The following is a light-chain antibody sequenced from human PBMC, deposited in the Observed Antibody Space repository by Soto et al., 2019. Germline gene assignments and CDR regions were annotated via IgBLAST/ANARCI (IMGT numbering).Light chain of an antibody. CDR2: DVS. Sequence: QSVLTQPRSVSGSPGQSVTISCTGTSSEVGGYNYVSWYQQHPGKAPKLMIYDVSKRPSGVPDRFSGSKSGNTASLTISGLQAEDEADYYCCSYAGSYILVFGGGTKLTVL. V-gene: IGLV2-11*01. J-gene: IGLJ2*01. CDR1: SSEVGGYNY. CDR3: CSYAGSYILV.